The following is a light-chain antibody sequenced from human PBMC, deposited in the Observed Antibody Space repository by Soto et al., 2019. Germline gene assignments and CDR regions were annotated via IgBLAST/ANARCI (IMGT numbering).Light chain of an antibody. J-gene: IGKJ1*01. CDR1: QAINSY. Sequence: DIQLTQSPSFLSASVGDRVTITCRASQAINSYLAWYQQKPGKAPKLLIYAASTLQSAVPSRFSGGGSGTEFTLTISSLQPEDFATYYCQQLNSYPRTFGQGTKVEL. CDR2: AAS. V-gene: IGKV1-9*01. CDR3: QQLNSYPRT.